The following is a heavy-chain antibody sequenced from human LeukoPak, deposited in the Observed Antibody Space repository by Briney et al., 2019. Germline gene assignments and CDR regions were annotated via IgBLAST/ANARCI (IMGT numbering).Heavy chain of an antibody. CDR2: IRHDGNNK. D-gene: IGHD5-18*01. Sequence: GGSLRLYCAASGFTFSSYAMHWVRQAPGKGVEGVAFIRHDGNNKYYADSVKGRFTISRDNSKNTLYLQMNSLRAEDTAVYYCARDGYSYGFDPWGQGTLVTVSS. V-gene: IGHV3-30*02. CDR1: GFTFSSYA. CDR3: ARDGYSYGFDP. J-gene: IGHJ5*02.